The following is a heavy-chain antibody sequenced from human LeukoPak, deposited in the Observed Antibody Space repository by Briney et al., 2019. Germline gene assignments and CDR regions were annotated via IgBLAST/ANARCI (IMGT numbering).Heavy chain of an antibody. J-gene: IGHJ4*02. CDR2: ISSSGSTI. CDR1: GFTFSDYY. Sequence: PGGSLRLSCAASGFTFSDYYMSWIRQAPGKGLEWVSYISSSGSTIYYADSVKGRFTISRDNAKNSLYLQMNSLRAEDTAVYYCAKLADGYNKVHDYWGQGTLVTVSS. D-gene: IGHD5-24*01. CDR3: AKLADGYNKVHDY. V-gene: IGHV3-11*04.